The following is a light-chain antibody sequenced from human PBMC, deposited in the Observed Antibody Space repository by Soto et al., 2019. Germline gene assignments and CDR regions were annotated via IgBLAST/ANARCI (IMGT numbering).Light chain of an antibody. CDR3: QSYDTSLSGFYV. Sequence: QAVVTQPPSVSGAPGQRVSISFTGSSSNIGAGYNVHWYQQLPGTAPKLLIYDNNNRPSGVPDRFSGSKSGTSASLAITGLQAEDDADYYCQSYDTSLSGFYVFGTGTKLTVL. CDR2: DNN. V-gene: IGLV1-40*01. CDR1: SSNIGAGYN. J-gene: IGLJ1*01.